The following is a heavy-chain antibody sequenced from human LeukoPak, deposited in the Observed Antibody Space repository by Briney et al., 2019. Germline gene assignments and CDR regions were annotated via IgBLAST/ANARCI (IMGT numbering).Heavy chain of an antibody. Sequence: GRSLGLSCAASGFTFSSYAMHWVRQAPGKGLEWVAVISYDGSNKYYADSVKGRFTISRDNSKNTLYLQMNSLRAEDTAVYYCARERGLLRHFDYWGQGTLVTVSS. CDR2: ISYDGSNK. V-gene: IGHV3-30*04. J-gene: IGHJ4*02. CDR3: ARERGLLRHFDY. D-gene: IGHD1-26*01. CDR1: GFTFSSYA.